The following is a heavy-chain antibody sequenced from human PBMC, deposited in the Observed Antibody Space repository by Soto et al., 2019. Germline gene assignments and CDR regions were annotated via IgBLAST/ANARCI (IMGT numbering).Heavy chain of an antibody. D-gene: IGHD6-6*01. J-gene: IGHJ4*02. CDR2: IIPIFGTA. CDR1: GGTFSSYA. Sequence: GASVKVSCKASGGTFSSYAISWVRQAPGQGLEWMGGIIPIFGTANYAQKFQGRVTITADESTSTAYMELSSLRSEDTAVYYCASLSSSSGRRFSFDYWGQGTLVTVSS. CDR3: ASLSSSSGRRFSFDY. V-gene: IGHV1-69*13.